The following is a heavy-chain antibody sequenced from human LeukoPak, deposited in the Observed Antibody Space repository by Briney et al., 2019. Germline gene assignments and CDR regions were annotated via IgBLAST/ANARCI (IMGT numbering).Heavy chain of an antibody. CDR1: GFTFHRYS. CDR2: ISSNGGST. J-gene: IGHJ5*02. CDR3: ARDQDFSGTTQFRGWFDP. D-gene: IGHD1-7*01. V-gene: IGHV3-64*01. Sequence: GGSLRLSCAASGFTFHRYSIHLLRQAPGKGLEYVSAISSNGGSTYYANSVKGRFTISRDNSKNTLYLQMGSLRAEDMAVYYCARDQDFSGTTQFRGWFDPWGQGTLVTVSS.